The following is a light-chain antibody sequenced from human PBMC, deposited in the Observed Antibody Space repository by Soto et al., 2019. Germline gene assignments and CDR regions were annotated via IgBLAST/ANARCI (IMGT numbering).Light chain of an antibody. CDR2: EGS. V-gene: IGLV2-23*01. CDR1: SSDVGNYNL. Sequence: QSALTQPASVSGSPGQSITISCTGTSSDVGNYNLVSWYQHHPGKAPKLMIYEGSRRPSGVSNRFSGSKSGNTASLTISGLQAEEEADYYCSSFAGPTYYVFGTGPKPPVL. J-gene: IGLJ1*01. CDR3: SSFAGPTYYV.